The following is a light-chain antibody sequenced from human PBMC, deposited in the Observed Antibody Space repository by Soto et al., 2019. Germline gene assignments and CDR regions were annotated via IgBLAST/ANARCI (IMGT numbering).Light chain of an antibody. CDR2: RAS. CDR3: QQYYTFPT. J-gene: IGKJ2*01. CDR1: QSISTW. V-gene: IGKV1-5*03. Sequence: DIQMTQSPSTLSAFVGDRVTITCRASQSISTWLAWYQQKPGQAPKLLIYRASTLQSGVPSLFSGTGSGTDFTLTISSLRPEDFATYYCQQYYTFPTFGQGTRLEIK.